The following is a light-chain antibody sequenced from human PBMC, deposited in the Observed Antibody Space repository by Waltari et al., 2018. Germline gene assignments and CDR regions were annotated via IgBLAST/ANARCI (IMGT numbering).Light chain of an antibody. J-gene: IGKJ1*01. CDR3: QQYGSSPWT. CDR1: QSVSSSS. Sequence: TVLTQSPGTLSLSPGERATLSCRASQSVSSSSLAWYQQKPDQAPRLLIYGASSRATGIPDRFSGSGSGTDFTLTISRLEPEDFAVYYCQQYGSSPWTFGQGTKVEIK. CDR2: GAS. V-gene: IGKV3-20*01.